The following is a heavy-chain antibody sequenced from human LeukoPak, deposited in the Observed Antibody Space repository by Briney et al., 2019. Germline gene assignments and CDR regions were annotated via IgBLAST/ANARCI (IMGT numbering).Heavy chain of an antibody. CDR2: ISYDGSNK. CDR1: RFTFSSYA. CDR3: VRQSTGLDY. V-gene: IGHV3-30*04. D-gene: IGHD5/OR15-5a*01. J-gene: IGHJ4*02. Sequence: TGGSLRLSCAASRFTFSSYAMHWVRQAPGKGLEWVAVISYDGSNKYYADSAKGRFTISRDNSKNTLYLQLDSLRSEDTAVYYCVRQSTGLDYWGQGTLVTVSS.